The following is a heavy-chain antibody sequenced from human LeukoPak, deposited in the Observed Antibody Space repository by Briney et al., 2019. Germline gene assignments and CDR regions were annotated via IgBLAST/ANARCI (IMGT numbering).Heavy chain of an antibody. Sequence: SETLSLTCTVSGGSISSSSYYWGWIRQPPGKGLEWIGSIYTSGSTNYNPSLKSRVTMSVDTSKNQFSLKLSSVTAVDTAVYYCARGELEPADYYYYYYMDVWGKGTTVTVSS. D-gene: IGHD1-1*01. J-gene: IGHJ6*03. CDR2: IYTSGST. V-gene: IGHV4-39*07. CDR1: GGSISSSSYY. CDR3: ARGELEPADYYYYYYMDV.